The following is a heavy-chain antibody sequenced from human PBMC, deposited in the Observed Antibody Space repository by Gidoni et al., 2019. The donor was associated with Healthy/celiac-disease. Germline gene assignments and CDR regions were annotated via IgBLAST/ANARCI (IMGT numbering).Heavy chain of an antibody. D-gene: IGHD2-2*01. CDR2: INHSGST. CDR1: GGSFSGYY. V-gene: IGHV4-34*01. CDR3: ARGVWGYCSSTSCSNYYYYYMDV. Sequence: QVQLQQWGAGLLKPSETLSLTCAVYGGSFSGYYWSWIRQPPGKGLEWIGEINHSGSTNYNPSLKSRVTISVDTSKNQFSLKLSSVTAADTAVYYCARGVWGYCSSTSCSNYYYYYMDVWGKGTTVTVSS. J-gene: IGHJ6*03.